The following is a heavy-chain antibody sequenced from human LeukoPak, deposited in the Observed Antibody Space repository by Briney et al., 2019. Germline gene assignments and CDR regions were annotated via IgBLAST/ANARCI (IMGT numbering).Heavy chain of an antibody. D-gene: IGHD1-14*01. CDR1: GFTFSNYW. CDR2: ISSDGGSS. Sequence: PGGSLRLSCAASGFTFSNYWMHWVRQAPAKGLVWVSRISSDGGSSTYADSVKGRLTVSRDNAKNTLYLQMNSLRAEDTAVYYCVRDKTRNDFDYWGQGTLVTVSS. V-gene: IGHV3-74*01. CDR3: VRDKTRNDFDY. J-gene: IGHJ4*02.